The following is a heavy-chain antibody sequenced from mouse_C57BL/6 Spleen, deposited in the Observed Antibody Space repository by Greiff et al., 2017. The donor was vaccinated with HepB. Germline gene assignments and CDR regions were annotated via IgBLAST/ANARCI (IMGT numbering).Heavy chain of an antibody. V-gene: IGHV1-39*01. D-gene: IGHD2-4*01. CDR3: ARRGDYVRYTWFAY. CDR2: INPNYGTT. J-gene: IGHJ3*01. CDR1: GYSFTDYN. Sequence: EVQLQQSGPELVKPGASVKISCKASGYSFTDYNMNWVKQSNGKSLEWIGVINPNYGTTSYNQKFKGKATLTVDQSSSTAYMQLNSRTSEDSAVYYCARRGDYVRYTWFAYWGQGALVTVSA.